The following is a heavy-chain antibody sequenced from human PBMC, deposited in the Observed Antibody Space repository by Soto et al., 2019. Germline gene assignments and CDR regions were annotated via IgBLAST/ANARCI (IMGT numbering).Heavy chain of an antibody. D-gene: IGHD2-15*01. CDR2: ISSSSSYI. Sequence: GGSLRLSCAASGFTFSSYSMNWVRQAPVKGLEWVSSISSSSSYIYYADSVKGRFTISRDIAKNSLYLLMNSLRVEDTAVYYCTKRYCSGGNCYYDYWGQGTLVTVS. J-gene: IGHJ4*02. CDR3: TKRYCSGGNCYYDY. CDR1: GFTFSSYS. V-gene: IGHV3-21*01.